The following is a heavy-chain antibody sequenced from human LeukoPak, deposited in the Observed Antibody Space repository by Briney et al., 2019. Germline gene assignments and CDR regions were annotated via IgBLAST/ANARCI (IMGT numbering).Heavy chain of an antibody. V-gene: IGHV1-18*01. D-gene: IGHD6-13*01. CDR1: GYTFTSYG. CDR3: ARVRLRQQLVLSYSCYFDY. Sequence: ASVKVSCKASGYTFTSYGISWVRQAPGQGLEWMGWISAYNGNTNYAQKLQGRVTMTTDTSTSTAYMELRSLRSDDTAVHYCARVRLRQQLVLSYSCYFDYWGQGTLVTVSS. J-gene: IGHJ4*02. CDR2: ISAYNGNT.